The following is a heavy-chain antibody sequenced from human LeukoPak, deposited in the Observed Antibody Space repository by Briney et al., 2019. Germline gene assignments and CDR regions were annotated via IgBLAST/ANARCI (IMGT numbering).Heavy chain of an antibody. V-gene: IGHV3-30*18. J-gene: IGHJ4*02. CDR2: MSYDGSNK. Sequence: PGRSLRLSCAASGFTFSSYGMHWVRQAPGKGLEWVAVMSYDGSNKYYADSVKGRFTISRDNSKNTLYLQMNSLRAEDTAVYYCAKDRAGVVAIDYWGQGTLVTVSS. CDR1: GFTFSSYG. CDR3: AKDRAGVVAIDY. D-gene: IGHD3-22*01.